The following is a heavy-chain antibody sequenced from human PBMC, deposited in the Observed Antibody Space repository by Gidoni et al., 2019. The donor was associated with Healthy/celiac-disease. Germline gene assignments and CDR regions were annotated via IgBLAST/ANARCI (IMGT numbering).Heavy chain of an antibody. V-gene: IGHV1-69*01. CDR1: GGTFSSYA. CDR2: IIPIFGTA. CDR3: ASRGAAMVTGDDRLGY. J-gene: IGHJ4*02. Sequence: QVQLVQSGAEVKKPGSSVKVSCKASGGTFSSYAISSVRQAPGQGLEWMGGIIPIFGTANYAQKFQGRVTITADESTSTAYMELSSLRSEDTAVYYCASRGAAMVTGDDRLGYWSQGTLVTVSS. D-gene: IGHD5-18*01.